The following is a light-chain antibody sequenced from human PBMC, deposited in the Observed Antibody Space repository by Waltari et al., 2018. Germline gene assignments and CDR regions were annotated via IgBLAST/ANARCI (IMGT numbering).Light chain of an antibody. CDR1: QSVGSSY. CDR2: AAS. J-gene: IGKJ4*01. CDR3: QQYGSSPLT. V-gene: IGKV3-20*01. Sequence: EIVLTQSPGTLSLSPGERATLSCRASQSVGSSYLAWYQQKPGQAPRLLIYAASGRATGIPDRFSGSGSGTDFTLTISRLEPEDFAVYYCQQYGSSPLTFGGGTKVEIK.